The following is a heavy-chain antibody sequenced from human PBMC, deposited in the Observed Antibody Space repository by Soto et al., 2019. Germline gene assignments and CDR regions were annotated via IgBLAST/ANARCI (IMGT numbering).Heavy chain of an antibody. J-gene: IGHJ4*02. D-gene: IGHD3-3*01. CDR1: GVTFISYA. CDR3: AKDPGRYDFWSGYYGYVNY. CDR2: ISGSGGST. Sequence: GGSLRLSCAASGVTFISYAMSWVRQATGKGLEWVSAISGSGGSTYYADSVKGRFTISRDNSKNTLYLQMNSLRAEDTAVYYCAKDPGRYDFWSGYYGYVNYWGQGTLVTVSS. V-gene: IGHV3-23*01.